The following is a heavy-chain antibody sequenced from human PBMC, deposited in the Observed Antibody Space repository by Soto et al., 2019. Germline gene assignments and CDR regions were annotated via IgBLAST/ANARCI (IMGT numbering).Heavy chain of an antibody. V-gene: IGHV1-69*02. CDR2: IIPILGIA. Sequence: QVQLVQSGAEVKKPGSSVKVSCKASGGTFSSYTISWVRQAPGQGLEWMGRIIPILGIANYAQKFQGRVTINADKSTSTAYMELSSLRSEDTAVYYCARAHRATVTTKDDAFDIWGQGTMVTVSS. CDR1: GGTFSSYT. CDR3: ARAHRATVTTKDDAFDI. D-gene: IGHD4-17*01. J-gene: IGHJ3*02.